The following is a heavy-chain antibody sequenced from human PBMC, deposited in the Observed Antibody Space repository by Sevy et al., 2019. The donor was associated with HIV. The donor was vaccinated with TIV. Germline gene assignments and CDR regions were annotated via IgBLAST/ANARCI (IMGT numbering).Heavy chain of an antibody. CDR2: TYYRSTWHK. D-gene: IGHD1-20*01. Sequence: SQTLSLTCAISGDTVSSDSAAWNWIRQSPARGLEWLGRTYYRSTWHKDYATSLNSRRAITPDTSKNQFSLQLNSVTPEDTAVYYCARDHNFVLDYWGQGIVVTVSS. CDR1: GDTVSSDSAA. J-gene: IGHJ4*02. V-gene: IGHV6-1*01. CDR3: ARDHNFVLDY.